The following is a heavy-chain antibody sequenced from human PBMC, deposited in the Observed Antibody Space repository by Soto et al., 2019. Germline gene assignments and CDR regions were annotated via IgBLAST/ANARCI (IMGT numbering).Heavy chain of an antibody. Sequence: QVQLQESGPGLVKPSETLSLTRKVSGGSISGYYWSWIRQTAGKGLEWIGRIYTTGSTMYNPSLRSRVTMSIDTSKNQFSLKLSSVTAADTAVYYCARDPLEGGWAARPGSWFDPWGQRTLVTVSS. D-gene: IGHD6-6*01. CDR2: IYTTGST. J-gene: IGHJ5*02. V-gene: IGHV4-4*07. CDR1: GGSISGYY. CDR3: ARDPLEGGWAARPGSWFDP.